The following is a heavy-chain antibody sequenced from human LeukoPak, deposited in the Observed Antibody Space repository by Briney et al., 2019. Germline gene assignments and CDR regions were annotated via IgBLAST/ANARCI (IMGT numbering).Heavy chain of an antibody. Sequence: RASVKVSCKTSGYSFTDYYMHWVRQAPGQGLEWMGWINPNSGGTSSAQKFQGRVTMTRDTSTNTAYLELTSLRSDDTAVYYCARDLRELMGGDYYFDYWGQGTLVTVSS. V-gene: IGHV1-2*02. CDR1: GYSFTDYY. CDR3: ARDLRELMGGDYYFDY. J-gene: IGHJ4*02. CDR2: INPNSGGT. D-gene: IGHD2-8*01.